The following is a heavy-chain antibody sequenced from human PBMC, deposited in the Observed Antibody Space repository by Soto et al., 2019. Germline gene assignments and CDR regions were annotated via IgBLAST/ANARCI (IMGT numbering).Heavy chain of an antibody. CDR2: ISAHNGNT. D-gene: IGHD1-1*01. Sequence: QVHLVPSGAEVKKRGASVKVSCKAFGCTFTSYGITWVRQAPGQGLEWMGWISAHNGNTDYAQKFQGRVIVTRDTSTSTAYMELRSLRSDDTAVYYCARGRYGDYWGQGALVTVSS. V-gene: IGHV1-18*01. CDR1: GCTFTSYG. CDR3: ARGRYGDY. J-gene: IGHJ4*02.